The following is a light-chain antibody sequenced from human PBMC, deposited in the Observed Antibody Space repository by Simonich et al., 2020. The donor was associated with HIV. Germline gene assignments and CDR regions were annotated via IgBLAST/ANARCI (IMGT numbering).Light chain of an antibody. J-gene: IGKJ1*01. CDR3: QQYYSSLVGT. CDR1: QSVLFSSNNKNY. Sequence: DIVMTQSPDSLAVSLGEGATINFNSSQSVLFSSNNKNYLDWYQQKPGQHPKLLFYWASTRESGVPDRFSGSGSGTDFILTISSLQAEDVAVYYCQQYYSSLVGTFGQETKVEIK. CDR2: WAS. V-gene: IGKV4-1*01.